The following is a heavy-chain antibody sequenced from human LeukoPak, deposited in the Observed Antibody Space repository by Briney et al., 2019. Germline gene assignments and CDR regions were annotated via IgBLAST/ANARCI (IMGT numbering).Heavy chain of an antibody. V-gene: IGHV1-69*04. J-gene: IGHJ4*02. CDR1: GGTFSSYA. Sequence: ASVKVSCKASGGTFSSYAISWVRQAPGQGLEWMGRIIPILGIANYAQKFQGRVTITADKSTSTAYMELSSLRSEDTAVYYCARDGAGSWYNVDYWGQGTLVTVSS. CDR2: IIPILGIA. CDR3: ARDGAGSWYNVDY. D-gene: IGHD6-13*01.